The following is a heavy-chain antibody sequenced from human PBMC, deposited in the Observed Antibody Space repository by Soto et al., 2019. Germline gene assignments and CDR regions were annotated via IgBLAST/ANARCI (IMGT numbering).Heavy chain of an antibody. CDR3: ASADYGDDDY. D-gene: IGHD4-17*01. J-gene: IGHJ4*02. V-gene: IGHV1-18*01. CDR2: IRVYNGDT. Sequence: QVQLVQSGAEVKKPGASVKVSCKASGFAFSNSRISWVRQAPGQGPEWMGWIRVYNGDTKYAQKFQGRLTMTTDTSPSTAYMELRSLRSDDTAVYFCASADYGDDDYWGQGTLVTVSS. CDR1: GFAFSNSR.